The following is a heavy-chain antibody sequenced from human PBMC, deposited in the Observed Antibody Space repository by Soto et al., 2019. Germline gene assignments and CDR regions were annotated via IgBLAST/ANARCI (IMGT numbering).Heavy chain of an antibody. D-gene: IGHD2-2*01. J-gene: IGHJ5*02. CDR3: ARVQLSNISYRWFDP. V-gene: IGHV4-4*07. CDR1: GGSISGFY. CDR2: IHSGGST. Sequence: PSETLSLTCTVSGGSISGFYWSWIRQPAGKGLEWIGRIHSGGSTNYNPSLKSRVTMSVDTSQNQFSLKLSSVTAADTAVYYCARVQLSNISYRWFDPWGQGTLVTV.